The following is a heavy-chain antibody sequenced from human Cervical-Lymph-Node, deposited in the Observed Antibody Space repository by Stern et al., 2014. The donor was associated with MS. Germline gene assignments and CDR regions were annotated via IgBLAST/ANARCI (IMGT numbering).Heavy chain of an antibody. CDR1: GASIRSSVYQ. D-gene: IGHD6-19*01. V-gene: IGHV4-39*01. CDR3: LRVPHWLQVSPDRGENANFHF. Sequence: QLVESGPGLVKPSETLSLTCTVSGASIRSSVYQWGWVRQPPGKGLEWIGKIFHNGTTYDNPSPKSRVTISLDASKNQFSLELIFVTAADTAVYYCLRVPHWLQVSPDRGENANFHFWGQGTLVIVSS. J-gene: IGHJ4*02. CDR2: IFHNGTT.